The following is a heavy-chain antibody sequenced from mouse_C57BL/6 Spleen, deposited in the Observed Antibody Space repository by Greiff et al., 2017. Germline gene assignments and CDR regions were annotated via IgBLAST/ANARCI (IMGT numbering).Heavy chain of an antibody. J-gene: IGHJ2*01. Sequence: EVQRVESGGGLVKPGGSLKLSCAASGFTFSDYGMHWVRQAPEKGLEWVAYISSGSSTIYYADTVKGRFTISRDNAKNTLFLQMTSLRSEDTAMYYCARKAYYSNYFDYWGQGTTLTVSS. V-gene: IGHV5-17*01. D-gene: IGHD2-5*01. CDR1: GFTFSDYG. CDR2: ISSGSSTI. CDR3: ARKAYYSNYFDY.